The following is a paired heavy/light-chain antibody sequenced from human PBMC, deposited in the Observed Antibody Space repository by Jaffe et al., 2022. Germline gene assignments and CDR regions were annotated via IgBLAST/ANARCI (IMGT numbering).Light chain of an antibody. CDR1: SSDVGSYNL. CDR3: CSYAGSSTFPV. CDR2: EVS. V-gene: IGLV2-23*02. Sequence: QSALTQPASVSGSPGQSITISCTGTSSDVGSYNLVSWYQQHPGKAPKLMIYEVSKRPSGVSNRFSGSKSGNTASLTISGLQAEDEADYYCCSYAGSSTFPVFGTGTKVTVL. J-gene: IGLJ1*01.
Heavy chain of an antibody. V-gene: IGHV1-2*06. CDR3: ARDIGYCTGGVCRPSYYYYYMDV. J-gene: IGHJ6*03. CDR2: INPNSGGT. Sequence: QVQLVQSGAEVKKPGASVKVSCKASGYTFTGYYMHWVRQAPGQGLEWMGRINPNSGGTNYAQKFQGRVTMTRDTSISTAYMELSRLRSDDTAVYYCARDIGYCTGGVCRPSYYYYYMDVWGKGTTVTVSS. CDR1: GYTFTGYY. D-gene: IGHD2-8*02.